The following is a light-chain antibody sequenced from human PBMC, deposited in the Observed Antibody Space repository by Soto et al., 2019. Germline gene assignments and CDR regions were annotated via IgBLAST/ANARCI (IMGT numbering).Light chain of an antibody. J-gene: IGKJ1*01. CDR2: GAS. V-gene: IGKV3-20*01. CDR1: QSVSSSY. CDR3: RQYGRT. Sequence: EIVLTKSPGTLSSSPGERATLSCRAIQSVSSSYLAWYQKKPGQAPRLLSYGASSRATGIPDRFSGSGSGTDFTLTISRLEPEDFAVYYCRQYGRTFGQGTKVDI.